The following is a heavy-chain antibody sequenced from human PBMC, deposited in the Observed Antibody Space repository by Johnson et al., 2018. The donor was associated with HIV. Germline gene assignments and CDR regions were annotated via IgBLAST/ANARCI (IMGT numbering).Heavy chain of an antibody. J-gene: IGHJ3*02. CDR2: IRYDGSNK. Sequence: QVQLVESGGGVVQPGGSLRLSCAASGFTFRSYGMHWVRQAPGKGLAWVAFIRYDGSNKYYADSVKGRFTMSRDNSKSTLNLQMNSLRAEDTAVYYCTVHSGERTDHDAFDIWGQGTMVTVSS. CDR3: TVHSGERTDHDAFDI. V-gene: IGHV3-30*02. D-gene: IGHD1-26*01. CDR1: GFTFRSYG.